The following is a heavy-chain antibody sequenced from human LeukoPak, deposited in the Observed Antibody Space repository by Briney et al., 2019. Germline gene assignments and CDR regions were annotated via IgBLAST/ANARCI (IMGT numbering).Heavy chain of an antibody. D-gene: IGHD5-24*01. CDR1: GFTFRIHI. J-gene: IGHJ4*02. CDR2: ISSNGGST. CDR3: VKGWVATMVAQWHFGR. V-gene: IGHV3-64D*09. Sequence: GGSLRLSCSDSGFTFRIHIMHCVRQAPGKGLEYVSGISSNGGSTYYPDSVKGRFTISRDNSKNTLYLQMSSLRAEDTAVYYCVKGWVATMVAQWHFGRWGQAGMPSVSS.